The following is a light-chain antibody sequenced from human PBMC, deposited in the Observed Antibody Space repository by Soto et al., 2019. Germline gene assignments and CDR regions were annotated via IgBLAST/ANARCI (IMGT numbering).Light chain of an antibody. J-gene: IGKJ1*01. CDR2: GAS. CDR1: QSVGRNY. Sequence: EIVLTQSPGTLSLSPGERATLSCRASQSVGRNYVAWYQQKPGQAPRLLIYGASTRATGIPDRFSGSGSGTDSTLTISRLEPEDFAVYYCQQYDTSPRTFGQGTKVDIK. V-gene: IGKV3-20*01. CDR3: QQYDTSPRT.